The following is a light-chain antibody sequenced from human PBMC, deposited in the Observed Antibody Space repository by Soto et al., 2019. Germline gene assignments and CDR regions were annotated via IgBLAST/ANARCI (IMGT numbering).Light chain of an antibody. V-gene: IGKV3-11*01. CDR1: QSVSSY. CDR2: DAS. J-gene: IGKJ2*01. Sequence: EIVLTQSPATLSLSPGERATLSCRASQSVSSYLAWYQQKPGQAPRLLIYDASNRATGIPARFSGSGSGTDFTLTISSLEPEDFAVYYCQQRRKWPTFGQGTKLEIK. CDR3: QQRRKWPT.